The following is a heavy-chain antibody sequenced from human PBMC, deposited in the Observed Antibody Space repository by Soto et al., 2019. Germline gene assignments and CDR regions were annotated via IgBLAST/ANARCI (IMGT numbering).Heavy chain of an antibody. D-gene: IGHD2-8*01. J-gene: IGHJ3*02. CDR1: GGSISSGDYY. Sequence: SETLSLTCTVSGGSISSGDYYWSWIRQPPGKGLEWIGSIYYSGSTYYNPSLKSRVTISVDTSKNQFSLKLSSVTAADTAVYYCARRGYYAISAFDIWGQGTIVTVSS. CDR2: IYYSGST. V-gene: IGHV4-39*01. CDR3: ARRGYYAISAFDI.